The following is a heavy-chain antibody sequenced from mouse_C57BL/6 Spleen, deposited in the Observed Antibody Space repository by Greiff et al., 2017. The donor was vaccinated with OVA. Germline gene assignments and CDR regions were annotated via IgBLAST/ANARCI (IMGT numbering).Heavy chain of an antibody. CDR3: AKRNDEENAMDY. CDR1: GFSLTSYG. J-gene: IGHJ4*01. V-gene: IGHV2-5*01. D-gene: IGHD2-12*01. CDR2: IWRGGSI. Sequence: QVQLQQSGPGLVQPSQSLSITCTVSGFSLTSYGVHWVRQSPGKGLEWMGVIWRGGSIDYNADFMSRLNITKYNSKSQVFFKMNSLQADDTATYYCAKRNDEENAMDYWGQGTSVTVSS.